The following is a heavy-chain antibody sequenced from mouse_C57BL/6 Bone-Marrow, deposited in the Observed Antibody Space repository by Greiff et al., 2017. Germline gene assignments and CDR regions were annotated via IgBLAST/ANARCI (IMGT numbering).Heavy chain of an antibody. CDR3: DRSGFYYAMDY. V-gene: IGHV2-2*01. Sequence: VQLQESGPGLVQPSPCLSITCTASGFSLTSYGVHWVRQSPGQGLEWLGVIWRGGSTDHNAAFISSLSISKDNSKSPVFFEMNSLQADDTGIYYCDRSGFYYAMDYWGQGTSVTGSS. J-gene: IGHJ4*01. D-gene: IGHD1-3*01. CDR1: GFSLTSYG. CDR2: IWRGGST.